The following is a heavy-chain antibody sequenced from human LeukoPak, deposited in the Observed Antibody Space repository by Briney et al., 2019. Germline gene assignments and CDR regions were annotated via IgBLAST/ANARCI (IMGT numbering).Heavy chain of an antibody. D-gene: IGHD3-10*01. Sequence: ETLSLTCTVSGGSISSSSYYWGWIRQAPGKGLEWVSVTYSNGRTYYADSVKGRFTISRDISKNTLYLQMNSLRAEDTAVYYCARVLSGRGSLYDYYYYMDVWGKGTTVTISS. J-gene: IGHJ6*03. CDR1: GGSISSSSYY. V-gene: IGHV3-53*01. CDR2: TYSNGRT. CDR3: ARVLSGRGSLYDYYYYMDV.